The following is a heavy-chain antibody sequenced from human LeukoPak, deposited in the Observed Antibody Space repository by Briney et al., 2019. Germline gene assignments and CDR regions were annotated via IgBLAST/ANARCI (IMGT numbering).Heavy chain of an antibody. V-gene: IGHV1-69*04. J-gene: IGHJ3*02. CDR2: IIPILGIT. CDR1: GGTFSSYA. D-gene: IGHD3-22*01. CDR3: ARPHYYDSSGCSVLDAFDI. Sequence: SVKVSCKASGGTFSSYAISWVRQAPGQGLEWMGRIIPILGITNYAQKFQGRVTITADKSTSTAYMELSSLRSEDTAVYYCARPHYYDSSGCSVLDAFDIWGQGTMVTVSS.